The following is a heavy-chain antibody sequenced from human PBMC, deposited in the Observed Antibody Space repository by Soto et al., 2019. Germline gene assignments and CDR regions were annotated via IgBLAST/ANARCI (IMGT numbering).Heavy chain of an antibody. D-gene: IGHD6-19*01. V-gene: IGHV3-11*01. CDR2: ISSSGSTI. J-gene: IGHJ3*02. Sequence: GGSLRLSCAASGFTFSDYYMSWIRQAPGKGLEWVSYISSSGSTIYYADSVKGRFTISRDNAKNSLYLQMNSLRAEDTAVYYCARDKSEAYSSGWTYAFDIWGQGTMVTVSS. CDR1: GFTFSDYY. CDR3: ARDKSEAYSSGWTYAFDI.